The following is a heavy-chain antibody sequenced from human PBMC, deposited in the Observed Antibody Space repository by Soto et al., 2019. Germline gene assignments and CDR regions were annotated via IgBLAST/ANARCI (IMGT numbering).Heavy chain of an antibody. CDR2: ISAYNGNT. CDR1: GYTFTSYG. V-gene: IGHV1-18*01. J-gene: IGHJ4*02. Sequence: ASVKVSCKASGYTFTSYGISWVRQAPGQGLEWMGWISAYNGNTNYAQKLQGRVTMTTDTSTSTAYMELRSLRSDDTAVYYCARDIVAPMTRRRGFDYWGQGTLVTVSS. D-gene: IGHD2-15*01. CDR3: ARDIVAPMTRRRGFDY.